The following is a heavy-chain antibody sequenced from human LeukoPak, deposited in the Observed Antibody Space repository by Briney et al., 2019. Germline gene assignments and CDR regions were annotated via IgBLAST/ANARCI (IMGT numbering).Heavy chain of an antibody. V-gene: IGHV3-7*03. Sequence: PGGSLRLSCAASGFTFSTYWMTWVRQAPGKGLEWVANMKGDGSEIYYVDSVKGRFTISRDNAKNSLYLQMNSLRAEDTALYYCAKVGTYYYGSGADYWGQGTLVTVSS. J-gene: IGHJ4*02. CDR1: GFTFSTYW. CDR2: MKGDGSEI. D-gene: IGHD3-10*01. CDR3: AKVGTYYYGSGADY.